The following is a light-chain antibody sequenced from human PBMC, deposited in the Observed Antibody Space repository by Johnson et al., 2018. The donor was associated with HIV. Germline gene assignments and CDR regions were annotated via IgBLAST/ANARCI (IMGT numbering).Light chain of an antibody. Sequence: QSVLTQPPSASGTPGQRVTISCSGTSSNIGSNTVNWYQQFPGTAPKLLIYRNNQRPSGVPDRFSGSKSGTSASLAIRGPQAEDAADYYCAAWDDSLNGFYVFGSGTKVTVL. V-gene: IGLV1-44*01. CDR2: RNN. CDR3: AAWDDSLNGFYV. CDR1: SSNIGSNT. J-gene: IGLJ1*01.